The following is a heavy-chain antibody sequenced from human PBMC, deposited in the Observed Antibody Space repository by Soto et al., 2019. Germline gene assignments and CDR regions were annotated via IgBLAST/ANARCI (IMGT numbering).Heavy chain of an antibody. CDR2: IKRDGTVT. CDR1: GFTFSAFW. V-gene: IGHV3-7*04. D-gene: IGHD2-21*01. CDR3: ARDLSPPGEFFYDAFDV. Sequence: EVQLVESGGGLVQPGESLRLSCAASGFTFSAFWMTWLRQAPGKGLEWVANIKRDGTVTHYGDSVEGRCTLSRDNCQKSLFLQLNSLRPEDTPMYYCARDLSPPGEFFYDAFDVWGQGTFVTVSS. J-gene: IGHJ3*01.